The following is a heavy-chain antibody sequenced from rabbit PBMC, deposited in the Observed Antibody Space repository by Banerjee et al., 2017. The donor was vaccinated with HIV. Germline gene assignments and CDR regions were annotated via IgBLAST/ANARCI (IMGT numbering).Heavy chain of an antibody. Sequence: QSLQESGGGLFQPGGSLALTCKASGSDISSYHMGWVRQAPGRGLEWIGDIYTGSGNIYYASWVNGRFTISSDNAQNTVDLQMNSLTAADTATYFCARSLGWGAGNLWGQGTLVTVS. CDR3: ARSLGWGAGNL. D-gene: IGHD4-1*01. V-gene: IGHV1S7*01. CDR1: GSDISSYH. CDR2: IYTGSGNI. J-gene: IGHJ4*01.